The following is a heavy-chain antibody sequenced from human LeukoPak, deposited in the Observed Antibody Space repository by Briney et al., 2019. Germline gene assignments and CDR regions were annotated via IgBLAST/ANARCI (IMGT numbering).Heavy chain of an antibody. Sequence: SETLSLTCTVSGGSVSSHYWSWIRQPPGKGLEWIGDIYYTGSTNYNPSLKSRVTISVDTSKNHFSLKLRSVTAADTAVYYCARAPYSNYYYYMDVWGKGTTVTVSS. J-gene: IGHJ6*03. CDR1: GGSVSSHY. V-gene: IGHV4-59*02. CDR3: ARAPYSNYYYYMDV. CDR2: IYYTGST. D-gene: IGHD4-11*01.